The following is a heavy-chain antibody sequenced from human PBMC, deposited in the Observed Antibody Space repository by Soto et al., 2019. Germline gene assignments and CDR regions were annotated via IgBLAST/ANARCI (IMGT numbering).Heavy chain of an antibody. J-gene: IGHJ6*02. CDR1: GASVSSVNYY. Sequence: PSETLSLTCTVSGASVSSVNYYWTWIRQSPEKGLEWIGYLHNSGRTNYNPSLKSRVTISIDTSSNQFSLRLQSVTAADTAIYYCARDSLPPTLRGSSGSYDAFYYSYGLDVWGQGSTVTVSS. CDR3: ARDSLPPTLRGSSGSYDAFYYSYGLDV. V-gene: IGHV4-61*01. D-gene: IGHD6-19*01. CDR2: LHNSGRT.